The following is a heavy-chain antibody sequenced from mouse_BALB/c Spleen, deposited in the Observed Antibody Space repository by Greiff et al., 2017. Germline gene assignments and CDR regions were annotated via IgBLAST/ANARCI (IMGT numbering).Heavy chain of an antibody. D-gene: IGHD2-1*01. CDR3: ARGDYYGYAMDY. J-gene: IGHJ4*01. V-gene: IGHV1-54*03. CDR1: GYAFTNYL. CDR2: INPGSGGT. Sequence: QVQLQQSGAELVRPGTSVKVSCKASGYAFTNYLIEWVKQRPGQGLEWIGVINPGSGGTNYNEKFKGKATLTADKSSSTAYMQLSSLTSDDSAVYFCARGDYYGYAMDYWGQGTSVTVSS.